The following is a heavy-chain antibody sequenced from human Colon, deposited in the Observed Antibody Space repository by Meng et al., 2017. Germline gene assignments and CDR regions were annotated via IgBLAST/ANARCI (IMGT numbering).Heavy chain of an antibody. D-gene: IGHD3-16*01. Sequence: QPHLQESGSRLVKPSKTLSLTFAVSGDSVTTTLSSWSWIRQSPGKGLEWIGNIYDNGYTYYSPSLSSRVTISVDRSNNQFSLNLNSGTAADTAVYFCARGYRGSTYFAYWGQGILVTVSS. CDR1: GDSVTTTLSS. V-gene: IGHV4-30-2*06. CDR2: IYDNGYT. CDR3: ARGYRGSTYFAY. J-gene: IGHJ4*02.